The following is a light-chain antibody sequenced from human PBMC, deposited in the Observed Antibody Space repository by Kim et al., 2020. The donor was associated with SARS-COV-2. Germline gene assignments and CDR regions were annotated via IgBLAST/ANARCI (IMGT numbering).Light chain of an antibody. J-gene: IGLJ2*01. CDR1: GRGSRS. V-gene: IGLV3-21*04. Sequence: GRTARIDFGGNGRGSRSVNVDQEQPGQDPVLVISYDSDGPSGIPERFSGANSGNTATLTISRVEAGDDADYYCQMWDSSSDHRVVFGGGTQLTVL. CDR2: YDS. CDR3: QMWDSSSDHRVV.